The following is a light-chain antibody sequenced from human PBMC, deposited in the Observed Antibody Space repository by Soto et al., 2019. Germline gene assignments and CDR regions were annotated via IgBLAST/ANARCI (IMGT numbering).Light chain of an antibody. CDR1: KLGDKY. V-gene: IGLV3-1*01. CDR3: QAWDSSTVV. CDR2: QDI. J-gene: IGLJ2*01. Sequence: SYELTQTPSVSVSPGQTASITCSGDKLGDKYACWYQQKPGQSPVLVIYQDIKRPSGIPERFSGSNFGNTATLTIRGTQAMDEADYYCQAWDSSTVVFGGGTKVTVL.